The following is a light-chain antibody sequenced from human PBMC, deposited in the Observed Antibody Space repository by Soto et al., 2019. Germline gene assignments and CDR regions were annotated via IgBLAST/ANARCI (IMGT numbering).Light chain of an antibody. CDR2: GAS. V-gene: IGKV3-20*01. Sequence: ELRQSPITLSLSPGERATLSSRASQSVSSSYLAWYQQKPGQAPRLLIFGASTRATGIPDRFSGSESGTDFTLTISRLEAEDFAVYYCQQYGSSPWTFGQGTKVDIK. CDR1: QSVSSSY. CDR3: QQYGSSPWT. J-gene: IGKJ1*01.